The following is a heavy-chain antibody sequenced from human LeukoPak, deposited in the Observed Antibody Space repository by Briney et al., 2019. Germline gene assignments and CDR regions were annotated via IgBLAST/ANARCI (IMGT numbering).Heavy chain of an antibody. CDR3: SRGGVFHGFDI. CDR1: GFTFSSYW. CDR2: IDSDGGGT. V-gene: IGHV3-74*01. Sequence: QPGGSLRLSCAASGFTFSSYWMHWVRQAPGKGLVWVSRIDSDGGGTIYADSVKGRFTISRDNAKNTLYLQMDSLRAEDTAAYYCSRGGVFHGFDIWGQGTMVTVSS. D-gene: IGHD2-21*01. J-gene: IGHJ3*02.